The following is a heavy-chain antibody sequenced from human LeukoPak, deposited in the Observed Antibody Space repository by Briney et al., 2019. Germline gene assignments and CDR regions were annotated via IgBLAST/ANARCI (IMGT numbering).Heavy chain of an antibody. CDR3: ARDSLVVGAFDY. Sequence: GSLRLSCAASGFTFSSDNMNWVRQAPGKGLEWVSYISSSSSYIYYADSVKVRLTMSRNNAQHSLYLQMNSLRAEDTGVYYCARDSLVVGAFDYWGQGTLVTGSS. CDR1: GFTFSSDN. V-gene: IGHV3-21*01. D-gene: IGHD2-15*01. J-gene: IGHJ4*02. CDR2: ISSSSSYI.